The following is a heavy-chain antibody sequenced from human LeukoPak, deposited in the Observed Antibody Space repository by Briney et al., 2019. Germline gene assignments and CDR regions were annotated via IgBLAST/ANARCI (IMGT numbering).Heavy chain of an antibody. V-gene: IGHV4-59*01. CDR3: ARHLGSSSSWSLAYYFDY. CDR2: IYYSGST. CDR1: GGSISSYY. D-gene: IGHD6-13*01. Sequence: SETLSLTCTVSGGSISSYYRSWIRQPPGKGLEWIGYIYYSGSTNYNPSLKSRVTISVDTSKNQFSLKLSSVTAADTAVYYCARHLGSSSSWSLAYYFDYWGQGTLVTVSS. J-gene: IGHJ4*02.